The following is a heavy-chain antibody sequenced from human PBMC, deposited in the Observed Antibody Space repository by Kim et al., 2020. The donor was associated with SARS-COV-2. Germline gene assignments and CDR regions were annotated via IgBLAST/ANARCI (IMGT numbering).Heavy chain of an antibody. D-gene: IGHD5-12*01. J-gene: IGHJ6*02. CDR2: IIPIFGTA. Sequence: SVKVSCKASGGTFSSYAISWVRQAPGQGLEWMGGIIPIFGTANYAQKFQGRVTITADESTSTAYMELSSLRSEDTAVYYCARRIGSGYGDYYYYGMDVWGQGTTVTVSS. CDR3: ARRIGSGYGDYYYYGMDV. V-gene: IGHV1-69*13. CDR1: GGTFSSYA.